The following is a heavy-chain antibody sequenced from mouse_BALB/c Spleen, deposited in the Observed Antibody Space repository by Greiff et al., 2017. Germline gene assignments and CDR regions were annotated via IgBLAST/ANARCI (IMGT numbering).Heavy chain of an antibody. J-gene: IGHJ3*01. CDR1: GFNIKDYY. CDR2: IDPENGNT. V-gene: IGHV14-1*02. CDR3: ARKDYGSSYDAWFAY. D-gene: IGHD1-1*01. Sequence: VQLQQSGAELVRPGALVKLSCKASGFNIKDYYMHWVKQRPEQGLEWIGWIDPENGNTIYDPKFQGKASITADTSSNTAYLQLSSLTSEDTAVYYCARKDYGSSYDAWFAYWGQGTLVTVSA.